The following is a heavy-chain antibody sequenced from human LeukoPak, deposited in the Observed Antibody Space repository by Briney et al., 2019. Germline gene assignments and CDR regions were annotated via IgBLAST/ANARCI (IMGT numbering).Heavy chain of an antibody. V-gene: IGHV4-39*07. CDR1: GGSISSSSYY. D-gene: IGHD3-10*01. J-gene: IGHJ4*02. CDR3: ASANDYYGSAWDY. Sequence: SETLSLTCTVSGGSISSSSYYWGWIRQPPGKGLEWIGSIYYSGSTYYNPSLKSRVTISVDTSKNQFSLKLSSVTAADTAVYYCASANDYYGSAWDYWGQGTLVTVSS. CDR2: IYYSGST.